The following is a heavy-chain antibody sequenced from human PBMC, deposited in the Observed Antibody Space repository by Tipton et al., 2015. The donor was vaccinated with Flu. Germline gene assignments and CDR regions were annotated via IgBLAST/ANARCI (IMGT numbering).Heavy chain of an antibody. J-gene: IGHJ4*02. D-gene: IGHD3-10*02. CDR2: IYPSGTT. CDR1: GGSISNYY. V-gene: IGHV4-59*05. Sequence: TLSLTCTVSGGSISNYYWSWIRQPPGKRLELIGRIYPSGTTYYNPSLKSRVTISADTSKSQFSLKLRSVTAADTAVYYCARLSYYDVDLKNFYFDYWGQGALVTVSS. CDR3: ARLSYYDVDLKNFYFDY.